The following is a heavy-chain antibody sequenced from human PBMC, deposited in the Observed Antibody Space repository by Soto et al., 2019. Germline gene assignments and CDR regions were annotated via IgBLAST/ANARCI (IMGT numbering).Heavy chain of an antibody. Sequence: GGSLRLSCEVSGFTFSSYEMYWVRQAPGKGLEWVAYISSSGETVYYEGSVQGRFTISRDNAKNSLYLQMSSLGAEDTAVYYCAREGFYAMDVWGQGTTVTVSS. CDR2: ISSSGETV. CDR1: GFTFSSYE. J-gene: IGHJ6*02. D-gene: IGHD2-2*01. V-gene: IGHV3-48*03. CDR3: AREGFYAMDV.